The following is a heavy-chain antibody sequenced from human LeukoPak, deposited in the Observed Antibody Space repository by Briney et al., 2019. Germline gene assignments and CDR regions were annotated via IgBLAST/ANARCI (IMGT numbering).Heavy chain of an antibody. Sequence: GESLKISCKGSGYSFSTYWIAWVRQMPGKGLDSMGIIYPGDSDTRYSPSFQGQVTISADKSTSTAYLQWSGLKASDSAVYYCAREYSSSGDYWGQGTLVTVSS. CDR3: AREYSSSGDY. V-gene: IGHV5-51*01. CDR1: GYSFSTYW. CDR2: IYPGDSDT. D-gene: IGHD6-6*01. J-gene: IGHJ4*02.